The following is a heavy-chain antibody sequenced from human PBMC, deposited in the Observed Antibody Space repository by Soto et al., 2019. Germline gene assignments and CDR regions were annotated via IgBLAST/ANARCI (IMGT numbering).Heavy chain of an antibody. CDR2: IYFNGNT. CDR3: ARQGSY. Sequence: QLQLQESGPGLVKPSETLSHTCNVSGVSISDTSYYWGWIRQPPGKGLEWIGTIYFNGNTFYNPSLKSRLTISVDTSKNQISLRLTSVTAADTAVYYCARQGSYWGQGTLVAVSS. J-gene: IGHJ4*02. CDR1: GVSISDTSYY. V-gene: IGHV4-39*01.